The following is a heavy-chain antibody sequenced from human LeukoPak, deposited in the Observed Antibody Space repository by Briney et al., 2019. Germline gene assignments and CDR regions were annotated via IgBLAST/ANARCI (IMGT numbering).Heavy chain of an antibody. V-gene: IGHV1-18*01. D-gene: IGHD4-17*01. Sequence: GASVKVSCKASGYTFTSYGISWVRQAPGQGLEWMGWISAYNGNTNYAQKLQGRVTMTTDTSTSTAYMELRSLRSDDTAVYYCANLFVGDYGVDDGDAFDIWAKGQWSPSLQ. CDR1: GYTFTSYG. CDR2: ISAYNGNT. J-gene: IGHJ3*02. CDR3: ANLFVGDYGVDDGDAFDI.